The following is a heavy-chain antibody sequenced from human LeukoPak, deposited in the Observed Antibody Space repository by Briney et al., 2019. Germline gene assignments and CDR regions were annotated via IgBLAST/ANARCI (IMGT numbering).Heavy chain of an antibody. V-gene: IGHV4-34*01. CDR2: INHSGST. CDR1: GGSLRGYY. J-gene: IGHJ5*02. Sequence: SETLSLTCAVYGGSLRGYYWSWIRQPPGKGLEWIGEINHSGSTNYNPSLKSRVTISVDTSKNQFSLKLSSVTAADTAVYYCARGRFDPWGQGTLATVSS. CDR3: ARGRFDP.